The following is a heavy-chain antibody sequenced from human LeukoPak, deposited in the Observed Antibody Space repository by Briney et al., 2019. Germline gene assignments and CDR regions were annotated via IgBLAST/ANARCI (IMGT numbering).Heavy chain of an antibody. Sequence: SETLSLTCTVSGGSISSSSYYWGWIRQPPGKGLEWIGSIYYSGSTYYNPSLESRVTISVDTSKNQFSLKLNSVTAADTAVYYCARHVDSSSWPFDYWGQGTLVTVSS. D-gene: IGHD6-13*01. J-gene: IGHJ4*02. CDR3: ARHVDSSSWPFDY. V-gene: IGHV4-39*07. CDR1: GGSISSSSYY. CDR2: IYYSGST.